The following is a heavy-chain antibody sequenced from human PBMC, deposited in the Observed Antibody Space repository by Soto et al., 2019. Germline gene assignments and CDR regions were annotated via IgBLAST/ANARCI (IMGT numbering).Heavy chain of an antibody. J-gene: IGHJ6*02. CDR1: GFTFSDYA. CDR3: ARDLGEEGNGMDV. V-gene: IGHV3-30*04. D-gene: IGHD3-16*01. Sequence: GGSLRLSCAASGFTFSDYAMHWVRQAPGKGLEWVAVVAYDGRSKYYADSVKGRFTISRDNSRTTVYLQMNSLRSDDTAVYYCARDLGEEGNGMDVWGQGTTVTVSS. CDR2: VAYDGRSK.